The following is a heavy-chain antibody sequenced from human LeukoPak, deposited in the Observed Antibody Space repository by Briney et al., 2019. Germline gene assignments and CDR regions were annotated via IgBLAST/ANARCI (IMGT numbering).Heavy chain of an antibody. D-gene: IGHD3-22*01. CDR1: GFTFSSYA. V-gene: IGHV3-23*01. CDR2: ISGSGGST. Sequence: GGSLRLSCAASGFTFSSYAMSRVRQAPGKGLEWVSAISGSGGSTYYADSVKGRFTISRDNSKNTMYLQMNSLRAEDTAVYYCARNYLQDSSGFGHSDWGQGTLVTVSS. J-gene: IGHJ4*02. CDR3: ARNYLQDSSGFGHSD.